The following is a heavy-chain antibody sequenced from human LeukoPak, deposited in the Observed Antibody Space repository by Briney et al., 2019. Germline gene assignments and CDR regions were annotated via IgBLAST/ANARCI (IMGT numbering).Heavy chain of an antibody. CDR2: IWYDGSNK. Sequence: GRSLRLSCAASGFTFSSYGMHWVRQAPGKGLEWVAIIWYDGSNKYYADSVKGRFTISRDNSENTLYLQMNSLRADDTAVYYCATARSYTNSWFFESWGQGSLVSVSS. J-gene: IGHJ4*02. CDR3: ATARSYTNSWFFES. V-gene: IGHV3-33*08. D-gene: IGHD6-13*01. CDR1: GFTFSSYG.